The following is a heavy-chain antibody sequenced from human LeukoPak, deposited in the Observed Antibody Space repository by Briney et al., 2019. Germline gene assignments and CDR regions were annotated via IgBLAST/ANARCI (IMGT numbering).Heavy chain of an antibody. CDR2: MNPNSGNT. CDR3: ARFYSWNDVDAFDI. D-gene: IGHD1-1*01. CDR1: GYTFTSYD. J-gene: IGHJ3*02. V-gene: IGHV1-8*01. Sequence: ASVKVSCKASGYTFTSYDINWVRQATGQGLEWMGWMNPNSGNTGYAQKFQGRVTMTRNTSISTAYMELSSLRSDDTAVYYCARFYSWNDVDAFDIWGQGTMVTVSS.